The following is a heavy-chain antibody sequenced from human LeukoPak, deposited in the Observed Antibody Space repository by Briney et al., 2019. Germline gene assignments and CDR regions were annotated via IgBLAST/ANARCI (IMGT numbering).Heavy chain of an antibody. CDR2: IKQDGSEK. CDR3: ARGAYYDILTGSYPPLGWFDS. J-gene: IGHJ5*01. Sequence: AGSLRLSCAASGFTFSRYWMSWVRQAPGKGLEWVANIKQDGSEKYYVDSVKGRFTISRDNAKNSLYLQMNSLRADDTAMYYCARGAYYDILTGSYPPLGWFDSWGQGTLVTVSS. D-gene: IGHD3-9*01. CDR1: GFTFSRYW. V-gene: IGHV3-7*04.